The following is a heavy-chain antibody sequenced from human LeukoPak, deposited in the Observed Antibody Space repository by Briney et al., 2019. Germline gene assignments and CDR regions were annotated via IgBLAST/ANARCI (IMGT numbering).Heavy chain of an antibody. CDR1: GFTFSSYW. V-gene: IGHV3-48*04. Sequence: GGSLRLSCAASGFTFSSYWMNWFRQAPGKGLEWVSYISSSGSTIYYADSVKGRFTISRDNAKNSLYLQMNSLRAEDTAVYYCAELGITMIGGVWGKGTTVTISS. CDR3: AELGITMIGGV. CDR2: ISSSGSTI. D-gene: IGHD3-10*02. J-gene: IGHJ6*04.